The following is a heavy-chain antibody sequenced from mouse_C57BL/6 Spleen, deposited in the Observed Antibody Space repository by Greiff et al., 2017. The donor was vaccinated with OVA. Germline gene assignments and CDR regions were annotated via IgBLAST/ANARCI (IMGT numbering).Heavy chain of an antibody. CDR2: ISYDGSN. Sequence: DVKLQESGPGLVKPSQSLSLTCSVTGYSITSGYYWNWIRQFPGKKLEWMGYISYDGSNNYNPSLKNRISITRDPSKNQFFLKLNSVTTEDTATYYWARGGDDGSRDYFDYGGQGTTLTVSS. V-gene: IGHV3-6*01. D-gene: IGHD1-1*01. J-gene: IGHJ2*01. CDR3: ARGGDDGSRDYFDY. CDR1: GYSITSGYY.